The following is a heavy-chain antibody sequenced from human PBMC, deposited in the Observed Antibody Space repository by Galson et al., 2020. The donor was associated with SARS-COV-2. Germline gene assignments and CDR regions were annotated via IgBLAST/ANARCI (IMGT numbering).Heavy chain of an antibody. Sequence: SETLSLTCTVSGASISNGRFYWSWIRQPAGKGLEWIGRIHTSGYTNYNPSLKSRVTISVDTSKNQFSLMLSSVTAADPAVYYCARVTGYLDSSGYFEGNYYCDYGGHGSLVTVSS. CDR1: GASISNGRFY. CDR3: ARVTGYLDSSGYFEGNYYCDY. CDR2: IHTSGYT. V-gene: IGHV4-61*02. D-gene: IGHD3-22*01. J-gene: IGHJ4*01.